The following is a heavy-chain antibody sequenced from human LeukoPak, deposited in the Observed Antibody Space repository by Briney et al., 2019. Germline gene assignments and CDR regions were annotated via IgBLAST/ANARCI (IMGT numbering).Heavy chain of an antibody. D-gene: IGHD5-12*01. J-gene: IGHJ5*01. CDR3: ARRRAMVATKFDS. CDR2: IFHTGSA. Sequence: SETLSLTCTVSGGSISSDRHYWAWIRQPPGNGLEWIGSIFHTGSAHYNPSLESRVTLSVDTSNNQFSLNLRSVTAADTALYYCARRRAMVATKFDSWGQGTRVTVSS. V-gene: IGHV4-39*01. CDR1: GGSISSDRHY.